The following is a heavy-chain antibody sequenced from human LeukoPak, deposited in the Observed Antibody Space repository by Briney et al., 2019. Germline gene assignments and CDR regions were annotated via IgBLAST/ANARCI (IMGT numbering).Heavy chain of an antibody. V-gene: IGHV3-23*01. D-gene: IGHD7-27*01. CDR1: GFTFSSYA. CDR2: ISGSGGST. Sequence: GGSLRLSCAAPGFTFSSYAMSWVRQAPGKGLEWVSAISGSGGSTYYADSVKGRFTISRDNSKNTLYLQMNSLRAEDTAVYYCAREMLGSEAFDIWGQGTMVTVSS. CDR3: AREMLGSEAFDI. J-gene: IGHJ3*02.